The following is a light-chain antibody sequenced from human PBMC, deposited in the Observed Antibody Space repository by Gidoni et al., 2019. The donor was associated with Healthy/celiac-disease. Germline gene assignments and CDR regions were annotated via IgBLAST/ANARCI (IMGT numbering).Light chain of an antibody. CDR3: QQSYSTPYT. Sequence: DSQMTQSTSSLSASVGDRVTITCRASQSISSYLNWYQQKPGKVPKLLIYAASSLQSGVPSRFSGSGSGSDFTLTISSLQPEDFATYYCQQSYSTPYTFGQGTKLEIK. J-gene: IGKJ2*01. CDR2: AAS. V-gene: IGKV1-39*01. CDR1: QSISSY.